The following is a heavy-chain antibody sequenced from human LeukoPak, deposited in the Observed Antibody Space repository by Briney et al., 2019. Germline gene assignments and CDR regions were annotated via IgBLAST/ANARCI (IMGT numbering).Heavy chain of an antibody. D-gene: IGHD3-22*01. J-gene: IGHJ4*02. CDR1: GYTFTGYY. CDR3: ARDGTYYYDSSGYYSDY. V-gene: IGHV1-2*02. CDR2: INPNSGGT. Sequence: GASVKVSCKASGYTFTGYYMHWVRQAPGQGLEWMGWINPNSGGTNYAQKFQGRVTMTRDTSISTAYMELSRLRSDDTAVYYCARDGTYYYDSSGYYSDYWGQGTLVTVSS.